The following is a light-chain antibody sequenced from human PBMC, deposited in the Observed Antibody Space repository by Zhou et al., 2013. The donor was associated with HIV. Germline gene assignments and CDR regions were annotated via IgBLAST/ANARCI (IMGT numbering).Light chain of an antibody. J-gene: IGKJ4*01. Sequence: DIQMTQSPSSLSASIGDRVTITCRAVQDISNYLAWYQQKPGKVPKLLMYAASTLQSGVPSRFSGSGSGTDFTLTISSLQPEDVATYYCQQYNSYPLTFGGGTKVEIK. V-gene: IGKV1-27*01. CDR2: AAS. CDR3: QQYNSYPLT. CDR1: QDISNY.